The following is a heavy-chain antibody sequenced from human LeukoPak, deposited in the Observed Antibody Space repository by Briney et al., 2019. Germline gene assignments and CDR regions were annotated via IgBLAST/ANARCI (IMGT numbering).Heavy chain of an antibody. CDR1: GYTFTSYY. V-gene: IGHV1-46*01. CDR3: ARTTGTTVGYDY. CDR2: INPSGGST. D-gene: IGHD1-7*01. Sequence: ASVKVSRKASGYTFTSYYMHWVRQAPGQGLEWMGIINPSGGSTSYAQKFQGRVTMTRDTSTSTVYMELSSLRSEDTAVYYCARTTGTTVGYDYWGQGTLVTVSS. J-gene: IGHJ4*02.